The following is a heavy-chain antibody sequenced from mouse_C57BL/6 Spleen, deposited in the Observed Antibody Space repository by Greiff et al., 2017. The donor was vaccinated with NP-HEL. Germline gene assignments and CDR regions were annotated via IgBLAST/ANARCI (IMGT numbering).Heavy chain of an antibody. CDR3: AKGGLRRDYYAMDY. CDR1: GFSLTSYG. D-gene: IGHD2-4*01. V-gene: IGHV2-5*01. Sequence: VQLQQSGPGLVQPSQSLSITCTVSGFSLTSYGVHWVRQSPGKGLEWLGVIWRGGSTDYNAAFMSRLSITKDNSKSQVFFKMNSLQADDTAIYYCAKGGLRRDYYAMDYWGQGTSVTVSS. J-gene: IGHJ4*01. CDR2: IWRGGST.